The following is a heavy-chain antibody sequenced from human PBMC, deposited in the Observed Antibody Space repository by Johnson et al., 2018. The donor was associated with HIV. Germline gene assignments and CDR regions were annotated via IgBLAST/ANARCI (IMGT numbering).Heavy chain of an antibody. V-gene: IGHV3-11*04. CDR2: ISPSGGTL. CDR1: GFTFNDYY. CDR3: AISPEYSSSWFGAFDI. Sequence: VQLVESGGGVVQPGRSLRLSCAASGFTFNDYYMSWIRQAPGKGLELLSYISPSGGTLYYADSVKYRFTIFRDNAKSSLYLQMNSLRVEDTAVYYCAISPEYSSSWFGAFDIWGQGTMVTVSS. J-gene: IGHJ3*02. D-gene: IGHD6-13*01.